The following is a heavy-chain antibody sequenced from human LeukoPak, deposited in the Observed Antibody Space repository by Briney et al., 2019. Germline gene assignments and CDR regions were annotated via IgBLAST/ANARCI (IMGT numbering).Heavy chain of an antibody. CDR3: TRPTSITGTADV. J-gene: IGHJ6*04. CDR2: IRSKANSYAT. Sequence: GGSLRLSCAASGFTFSGSAMHWVRQASGKGLEWVGRIRSKANSYATAYAASVKGRFTISRDDSKNTAYLQMNSLKTEDTAVYYCTRPTSITGTADVWGKGTTVTISS. V-gene: IGHV3-73*01. D-gene: IGHD1-20*01. CDR1: GFTFSGSA.